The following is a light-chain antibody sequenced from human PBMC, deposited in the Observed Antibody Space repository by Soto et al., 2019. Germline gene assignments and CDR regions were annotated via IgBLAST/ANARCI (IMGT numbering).Light chain of an antibody. Sequence: QSVLTQPVSVSGSPGQSITISCTGTSSDLGSYDLVSWYQQHPGKAPKLMVYEVTKRPSGVSNRFSGSKSGNTASLTISGLQAEDEADYSCSSYASSGTFYVFGSGTKSPS. J-gene: IGLJ1*01. CDR1: SSDLGSYDL. CDR2: EVT. V-gene: IGLV2-23*02. CDR3: SSYASSGTFYV.